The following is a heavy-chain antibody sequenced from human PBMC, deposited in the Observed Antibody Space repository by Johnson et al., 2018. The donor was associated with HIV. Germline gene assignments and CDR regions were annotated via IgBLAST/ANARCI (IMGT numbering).Heavy chain of an antibody. V-gene: IGHV3-30*03. CDR2: ISYDGSNK. Sequence: QVQLVESGGGLVQPGGSMRLSCAASGFNFSDYYMSWIRQAPGKGLEWVAVISYDGSNKYYADSVKGRFTISRDISKNTLYLQMNSLRTEDTAVYYCAREKWGAFGVDAFDIWGQGTMVTVSS. J-gene: IGHJ3*02. CDR1: GFNFSDYY. CDR3: AREKWGAFGVDAFDI. D-gene: IGHD3-16*01.